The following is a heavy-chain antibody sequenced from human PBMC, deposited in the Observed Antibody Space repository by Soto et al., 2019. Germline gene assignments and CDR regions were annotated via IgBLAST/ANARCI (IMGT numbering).Heavy chain of an antibody. CDR1: GFTFSDYY. V-gene: IGHV3-11*01. CDR2: ISSSGSTI. CDR3: ARGHVHTAMATNGYYYYGLDV. J-gene: IGHJ6*02. D-gene: IGHD5-18*01. Sequence: GGSLRLSCAASGFTFSDYYMSWIRQAPGKGLEWVSYISSSGSTIYYADYVKGRFTISRDNTKNSLYLQMNSLRAEDTAVYYCARGHVHTAMATNGYYYYGLDVWGQGTTVTVSS.